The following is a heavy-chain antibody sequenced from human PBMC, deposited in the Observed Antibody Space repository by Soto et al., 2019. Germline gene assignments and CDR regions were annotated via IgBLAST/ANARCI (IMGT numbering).Heavy chain of an antibody. D-gene: IGHD6-19*01. Sequence: QLQLQESGPGLVKPSGALSLTCAVSGDSVTRSNWCSWVRQSPGKGLEWIGEIYHSGDTKYNPYLKRRVTISVGNYKNQFSLNLASVTAADTAVYYCATSGWNEEFYYYYGMNVWGQGTTVTVSS. V-gene: IGHV4-4*02. CDR2: IYHSGDT. J-gene: IGHJ6*02. CDR1: GDSVTRSNW. CDR3: ATSGWNEEFYYYYGMNV.